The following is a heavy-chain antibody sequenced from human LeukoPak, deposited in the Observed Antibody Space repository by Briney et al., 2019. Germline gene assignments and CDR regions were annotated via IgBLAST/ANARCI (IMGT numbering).Heavy chain of an antibody. V-gene: IGHV4-59*12. J-gene: IGHJ4*02. Sequence: SETLSLTCTVSGGSISSYYWSWIRQPPGKGLEWIGYIYYSGSTNYNPSLKSRVTISVDTSKNQFSLKLGSVTAADTAVYYCARDLVEFGQWLGDYFDYWGQGTLVTVSS. CDR2: IYYSGST. CDR3: ARDLVEFGQWLGDYFDY. CDR1: GGSISSYY. D-gene: IGHD6-19*01.